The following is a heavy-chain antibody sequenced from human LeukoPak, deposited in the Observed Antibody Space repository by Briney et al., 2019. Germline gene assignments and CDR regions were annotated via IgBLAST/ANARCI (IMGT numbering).Heavy chain of an antibody. V-gene: IGHV4-34*09. Sequence: SETLSLTCAVYGGSFSGYYWSWIRQPPGKGLEWIGEINHSGSTNYNPSLKSRVTISVDTSKNQFSLKLSSVTAADTAVYYCARLNNFSSSYGYWGQGTLVTVSS. D-gene: IGHD6-6*01. J-gene: IGHJ4*02. CDR2: INHSGST. CDR3: ARLNNFSSSYGY. CDR1: GGSFSGYY.